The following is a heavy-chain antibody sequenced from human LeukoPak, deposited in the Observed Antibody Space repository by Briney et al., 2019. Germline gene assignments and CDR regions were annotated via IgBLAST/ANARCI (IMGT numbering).Heavy chain of an antibody. CDR2: INHSGST. CDR3: ASLSVGYCSSTSCYPNDY. J-gene: IGHJ4*02. CDR1: GGSFSGYY. D-gene: IGHD2-2*01. Sequence: SETLSLTCAVYGGSFSGYYWSWIRQPPGKGLEWIREINHSGSTNYNPSLKSRVTILVDTSKNQFSLKLSSVTAADTAVYYCASLSVGYCSSTSCYPNDYWGQGTLVTVSS. V-gene: IGHV4-34*01.